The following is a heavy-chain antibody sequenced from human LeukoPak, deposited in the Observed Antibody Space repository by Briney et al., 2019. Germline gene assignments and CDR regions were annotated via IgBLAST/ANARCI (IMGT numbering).Heavy chain of an antibody. Sequence: GGSLRLSCAASGFTFSSYAMSWVRQASGKGLEWVSAISGSGGSTYYADSVKGRFTISRDNSKNTLYLQMNSLRAEDTAVYYCAKDTRTAGSPDWYFDLWGRGTLVTVSS. CDR2: ISGSGGST. V-gene: IGHV3-23*01. J-gene: IGHJ2*01. CDR1: GFTFSSYA. D-gene: IGHD6-19*01. CDR3: AKDTRTAGSPDWYFDL.